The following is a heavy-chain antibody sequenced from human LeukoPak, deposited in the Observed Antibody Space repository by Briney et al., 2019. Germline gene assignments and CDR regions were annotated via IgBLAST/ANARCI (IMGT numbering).Heavy chain of an antibody. CDR3: ARDSTTGWCREY. CDR1: GFTVSDNY. V-gene: IGHV3-66*01. D-gene: IGHD2-2*01. J-gene: IGHJ4*02. Sequence: PGGSLRLSCAASGFTVSDNYMSWVRQAPGKGLEWVSVLYGAGTTYYADSVKGRVTISRDNSKNTPYLHMSSLRAEDTAVYYCARDSTTGWCREYWGQGTLVTVSS. CDR2: LYGAGTT.